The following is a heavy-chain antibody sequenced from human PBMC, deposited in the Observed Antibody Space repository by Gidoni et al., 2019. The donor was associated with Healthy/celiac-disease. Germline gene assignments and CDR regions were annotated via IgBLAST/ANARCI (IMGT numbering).Heavy chain of an antibody. Sequence: QVQLQESGPGLVKPSETLSLTCTVSGGSVSSGSYYWSWIRQPPGKGLEWIGYIYYSGSTNYNPSLKSRVTISVDTSKNQFSLKLSSVTAADTAVYYCARARPLGYYYGMDVWGQGTTVTVSS. J-gene: IGHJ6*02. CDR1: GGSVSSGSYY. D-gene: IGHD3-16*01. V-gene: IGHV4-61*01. CDR3: ARARPLGYYYGMDV. CDR2: IYYSGST.